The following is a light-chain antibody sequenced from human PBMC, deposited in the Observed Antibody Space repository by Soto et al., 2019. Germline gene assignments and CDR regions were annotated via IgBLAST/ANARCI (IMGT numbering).Light chain of an antibody. CDR1: HPPTRH. Sequence: EIVLTQSPATLSLSPGERATLSCRATHPPTRHLAWYQQKPGQAPRLLIYDASNRATGIPARFSGSGSGTDFTLTISSLEPEDFAVYYCQQRSNWPGTFGPGTKVDIK. CDR3: QQRSNWPGT. V-gene: IGKV3-11*01. CDR2: DAS. J-gene: IGKJ3*01.